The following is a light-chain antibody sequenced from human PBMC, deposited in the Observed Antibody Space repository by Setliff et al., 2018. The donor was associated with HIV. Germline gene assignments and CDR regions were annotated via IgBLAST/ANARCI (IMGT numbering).Light chain of an antibody. J-gene: IGKJ1*01. Sequence: DIVMTQSPDSLAVSLGERATINCKSSRSILYSSNNKNYLAWYQQKPGQPPKLLIYWASTRESGVPDRFSGRGSGTDFTLTISSLQAEDVALYYCQQYYSTPPAFGQGTKVDIK. CDR3: QQYYSTPPA. CDR2: WAS. V-gene: IGKV4-1*01. CDR1: RSILYSSNNKNY.